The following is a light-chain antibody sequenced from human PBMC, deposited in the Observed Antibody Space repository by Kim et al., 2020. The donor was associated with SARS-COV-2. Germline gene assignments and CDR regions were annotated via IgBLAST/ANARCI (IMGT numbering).Light chain of an antibody. Sequence: NFMLTQPHSVSESPGKTVTISCTHSSGSIVINYVQWYQQRPGSAPTTVIYEDDQSPSGVPDRFSGSIARSSNSASLTISGLKTEDEADYYCQSYDIFGGGTQLTVL. V-gene: IGLV6-57*03. CDR2: EDD. CDR3: QSYDI. CDR1: SGSIVINY. J-gene: IGLJ2*01.